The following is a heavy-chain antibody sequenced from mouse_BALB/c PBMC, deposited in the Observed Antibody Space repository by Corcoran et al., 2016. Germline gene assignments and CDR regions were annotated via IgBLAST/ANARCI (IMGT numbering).Heavy chain of an antibody. D-gene: IGHD1-1*01. J-gene: IGHJ3*01. Sequence: EVQLQQSGPELVKPGASVKMSCKASGYTFTSYVMHWVKQKPGQGLEWIGYINPYNDGTKYNEKFKGKATLTSDKSSSTAYMELSSLTSEDSAVYYCASHYGSSFSWFAYWGQGTLVTVSA. CDR2: INPYNDGT. CDR1: GYTFTSYV. V-gene: IGHV1S136*01. CDR3: ASHYGSSFSWFAY.